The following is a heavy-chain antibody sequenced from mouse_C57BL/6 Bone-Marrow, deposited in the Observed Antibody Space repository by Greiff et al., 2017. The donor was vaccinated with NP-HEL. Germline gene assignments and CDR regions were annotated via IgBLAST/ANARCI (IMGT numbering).Heavy chain of an antibody. V-gene: IGHV5-12*01. Sequence: EVKLVESGGGLVQPGGSLKLSCAASGFTFSDYYMYWVRQTPEKRLEWVAYISNGGGSTYYPDTVKGRFTISRDNAKNTLYLQISSLKSEETDMYYCARQLWLRRGYFDVWGTGTTVTVSS. CDR3: ARQLWLRRGYFDV. CDR2: ISNGGGST. CDR1: GFTFSDYY. D-gene: IGHD2-2*01. J-gene: IGHJ1*03.